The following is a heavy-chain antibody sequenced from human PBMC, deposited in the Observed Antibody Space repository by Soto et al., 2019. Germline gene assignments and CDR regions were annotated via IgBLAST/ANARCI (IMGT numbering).Heavy chain of an antibody. CDR3: AREEGLLNWFDP. V-gene: IGHV3-20*04. D-gene: IGHD1-26*01. Sequence: GGSLRLSCAASGFTFDDYGMSWVRQAPGKGLEWVSGINWNGGSTGYADSVKGRFTISRDNSRNTLFLQMNSLRAEDTAVYYCAREEGLLNWFDPWGQGNLVTVSS. CDR2: INWNGGST. CDR1: GFTFDDYG. J-gene: IGHJ5*02.